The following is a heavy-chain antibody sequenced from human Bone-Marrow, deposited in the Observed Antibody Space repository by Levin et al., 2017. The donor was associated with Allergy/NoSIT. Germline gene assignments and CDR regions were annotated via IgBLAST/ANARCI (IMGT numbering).Heavy chain of an antibody. CDR2: IYYSGST. V-gene: IGHV4-61*01. CDR1: GGSVSSGSYY. D-gene: IGHD2-2*01. CDR3: AGDRVVVPAAIPRNWFDP. J-gene: IGHJ5*02. Sequence: SETLSLTCTVSGGSVSSGSYYWSWIRQPPGKGLEWIVYIYYSGSTNYNPSLKSRVTISVDTSKNQFSLKLSSVTAADTAVYYCAGDRVVVPAAIPRNWFDPWGQGTLVTVSS.